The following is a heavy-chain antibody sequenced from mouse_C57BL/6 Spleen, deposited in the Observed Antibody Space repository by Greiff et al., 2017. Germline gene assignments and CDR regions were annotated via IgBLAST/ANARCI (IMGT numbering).Heavy chain of an antibody. CDR2: IHPNSGST. CDR3: ARGPVYYGSSYYAMDY. CDR1: GYTFTSYW. Sequence: VQLQQPGAELVKPGASVKLSCKASGYTFTSYWMHWVKQRPGQGLEWIGMIHPNSGSTNYNEKFKSKATLTVDKSSSTAYIQLSSLTSEDSAVYYCARGPVYYGSSYYAMDYWGQGTSVTVSS. D-gene: IGHD1-1*01. V-gene: IGHV1-64*01. J-gene: IGHJ4*01.